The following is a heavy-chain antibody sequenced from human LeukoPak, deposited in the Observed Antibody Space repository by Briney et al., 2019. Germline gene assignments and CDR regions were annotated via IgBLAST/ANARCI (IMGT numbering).Heavy chain of an antibody. CDR1: GGSISSYY. CDR3: ARRIQLRNNWCDP. Sequence: SETLSLTCTVSGGSISSYYWSWIRQPPGKGLEWIVYIYYSGSTNYNPSLKSRVTISVDTSKNQFSLKLSSVTAADTAVYYCARRIQLRNNWCDPCGQGTLVTVSS. V-gene: IGHV4-59*01. D-gene: IGHD5-18*01. J-gene: IGHJ5*02. CDR2: IYYSGST.